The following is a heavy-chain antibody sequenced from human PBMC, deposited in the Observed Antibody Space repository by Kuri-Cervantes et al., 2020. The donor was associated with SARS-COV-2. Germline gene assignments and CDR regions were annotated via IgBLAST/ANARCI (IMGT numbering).Heavy chain of an antibody. J-gene: IGHJ6*03. D-gene: IGHD3-3*01. Sequence: GESLKISCAASGFTFSSYAMHWVRQAPGKGLEWVAVISYDGSNKYYADSVKGRFTISRDNSKNTLYLQMNSLRAEDTAVYYCAKVPGPLYDFWSGYYYYYMDVWGKGTTVTVSS. CDR3: AKVPGPLYDFWSGYYYYYMDV. CDR2: ISYDGSNK. V-gene: IGHV3-30-3*01. CDR1: GFTFSSYA.